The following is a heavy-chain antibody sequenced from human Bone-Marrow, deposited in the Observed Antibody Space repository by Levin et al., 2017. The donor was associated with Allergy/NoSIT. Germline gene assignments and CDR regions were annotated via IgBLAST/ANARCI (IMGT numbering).Heavy chain of an antibody. CDR3: ATDDIFGVVLNAFVF. D-gene: IGHD3-3*02. V-gene: IGHV3-15*01. CDR1: GFSFSNAW. J-gene: IGHJ3*01. Sequence: PGGSLRLSCAASGFSFSNAWMSWVRQAPGKGLEWVGHIKSKSDGGTTDYTAPVKGRFTISRDDSKNTLYLQMNSLKTEDTAVYYCATDDIFGVVLNAFVFWGQGTMVTVSS. CDR2: IKSKSDGGTT.